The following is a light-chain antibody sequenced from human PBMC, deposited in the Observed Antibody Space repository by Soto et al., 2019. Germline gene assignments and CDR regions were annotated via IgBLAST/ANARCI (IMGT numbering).Light chain of an antibody. J-gene: IGLJ1*01. Sequence: LTQPASGSGSPGQSITISCTGTSSDVGGYIYVSWYQQHPGKAPKLMIYDVTDRPSGVSNRFSGSKSGNTASLTISGLQAEDEADYYCSSYTSNGTLVFGTGTKVTVL. CDR2: DVT. CDR1: SSDVGGYIY. CDR3: SSYTSNGTLV. V-gene: IGLV2-14*01.